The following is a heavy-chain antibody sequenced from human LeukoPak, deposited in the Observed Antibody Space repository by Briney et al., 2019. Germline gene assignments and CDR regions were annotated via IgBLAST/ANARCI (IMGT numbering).Heavy chain of an antibody. J-gene: IGHJ6*02. V-gene: IGHV4-59*08. CDR1: GGSISSYY. CDR3: ARHYYDSSGYPYYYHYGMDV. D-gene: IGHD3-22*01. Sequence: SETLSLTCTVSGGSISSYYWSWIRQPPGKGLEWIGYIYYSGSTNYNPSLKSRVTISVDTSKNQFSLKLSSVTAADTAVYYCARHYYDSSGYPYYYHYGMDVWGQGTTVTVSS. CDR2: IYYSGST.